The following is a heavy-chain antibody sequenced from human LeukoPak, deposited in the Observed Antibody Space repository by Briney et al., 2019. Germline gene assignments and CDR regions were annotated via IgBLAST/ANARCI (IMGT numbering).Heavy chain of an antibody. CDR1: GGSISSGFYY. D-gene: IGHD3-16*01. J-gene: IGHJ4*02. CDR3: ARDNDSRDPPHFDY. CDR2: IYTSGST. V-gene: IGHV4-61*02. Sequence: PSETLSLTCTVSGGSISSGFYYWSWIRQPAGKGLEWIGRIYTSGSTNYNPSLKSRVSTSVDTSKNQFSLKLSSVTAADTAVYYCARDNDSRDPPHFDYWGQGTLVTVSS.